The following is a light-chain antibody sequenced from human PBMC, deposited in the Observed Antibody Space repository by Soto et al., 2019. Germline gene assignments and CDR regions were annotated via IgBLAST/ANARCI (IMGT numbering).Light chain of an antibody. Sequence: QSALTQPRSVSGSPGQSVTISCTGTSSDVGGYTYVSWYQHHPSKAPKLMIYDVTERPSGVPDRFSGSKSGNTASLTISGLRAEDEADYYCCSYAGTYTFVVFGGGTKVTVL. CDR1: SSDVGGYTY. J-gene: IGLJ3*02. V-gene: IGLV2-11*01. CDR2: DVT. CDR3: CSYAGTYTFVV.